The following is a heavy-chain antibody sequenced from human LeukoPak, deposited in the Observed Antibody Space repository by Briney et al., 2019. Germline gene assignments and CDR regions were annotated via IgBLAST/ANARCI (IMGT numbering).Heavy chain of an antibody. J-gene: IGHJ4*02. CDR1: GFTFSSYS. D-gene: IGHD6-13*01. V-gene: IGHV3-48*01. CDR3: AKATPGIAAAEHDY. CDR2: ISSSSSTI. Sequence: GGSLRLSCAASGFTFSSYSMNWVRQAPGKGLEWVSYISSSSSTIYYADSVKGRFTISRDNAKNSLYLQMNSLRAEDTAVYYCAKATPGIAAAEHDYWGQGTLVTVSS.